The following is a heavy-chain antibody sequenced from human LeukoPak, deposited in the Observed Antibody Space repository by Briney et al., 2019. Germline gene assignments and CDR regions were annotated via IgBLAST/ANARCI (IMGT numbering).Heavy chain of an antibody. V-gene: IGHV3-23*01. CDR1: GFTVSSNY. J-gene: IGHJ4*02. CDR3: AKDLLFITGVDY. D-gene: IGHD1-20*01. Sequence: PGGSLRLSCAAFGFTVSSNYMSWVRQAPGKGLEWVSAISGSGGSTYYADSVKGRLTISRDNSKDTLYLQMNSLRAEDTAVYYCAKDLLFITGVDYWGQGTLVTVSS. CDR2: ISGSGGST.